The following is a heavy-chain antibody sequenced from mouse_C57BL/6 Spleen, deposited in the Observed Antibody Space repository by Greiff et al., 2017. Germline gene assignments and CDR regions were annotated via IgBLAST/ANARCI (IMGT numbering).Heavy chain of an antibody. V-gene: IGHV1-54*01. CDR3: ALYYCGMNAMDY. J-gene: IGHJ4*01. D-gene: IGHD1-1*01. Sequence: VKLQQSGAELVRPGTSVKVSCKASGYAFTNYLIEWVKQRPGQGLEWIGVINPGSGGTNYNEKFKGKATLTADKSSSTAYMQLSSLTSEASAVYFCALYYCGMNAMDYWGQGTSVTVSS. CDR1: GYAFTNYL. CDR2: INPGSGGT.